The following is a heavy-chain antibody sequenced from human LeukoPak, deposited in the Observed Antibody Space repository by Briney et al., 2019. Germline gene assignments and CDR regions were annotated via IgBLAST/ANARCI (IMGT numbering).Heavy chain of an antibody. J-gene: IGHJ5*02. Sequence: SVKVSCKASGGTFSSYAISWVRQAPGQGLEWMEGIIPIFGTANYAQKFQGRVTITTDESTSTAYMELSSLRSEDTAVYYCARSCSSTSCYSYNWFDPWGQGTLVTVSS. V-gene: IGHV1-69*05. CDR1: GGTFSSYA. D-gene: IGHD2-2*01. CDR3: ARSCSSTSCYSYNWFDP. CDR2: IIPIFGTA.